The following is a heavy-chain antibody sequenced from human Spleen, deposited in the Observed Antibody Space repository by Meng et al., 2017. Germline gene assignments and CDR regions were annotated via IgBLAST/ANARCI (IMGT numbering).Heavy chain of an antibody. V-gene: IGHV3-49*03. D-gene: IGHD3-22*01. Sequence: GGSLRLSCTTSGFTFVDFAMSWFRQAPGKGLECVGFVRSEAYGGTTEYAASVKGRFTISRDDSKGIAYLQMNSLKSEDTAVYYCTTLSGYYFDYWGQGTLVTVSS. CDR1: GFTFVDFA. CDR2: VRSEAYGGTT. J-gene: IGHJ4*02. CDR3: TTLSGYYFDY.